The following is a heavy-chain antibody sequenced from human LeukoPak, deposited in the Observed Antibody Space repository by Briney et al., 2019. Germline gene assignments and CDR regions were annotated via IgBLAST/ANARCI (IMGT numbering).Heavy chain of an antibody. CDR3: ARVPAVDGNYYYYYGLDV. D-gene: IGHD2-2*01. J-gene: IGHJ6*02. V-gene: IGHV4-34*01. CDR2: LSHSGNA. Sequence: SETLSLTCAVYGASFSDYYWWSWIRQPPGKGLDGIGELSHSGNAKYAPSLKSRVTISLDTSKNQFSLKVNSLTAADTAVYYCARVPAVDGNYYYYYGLDVWGQGTTVTVSS. CDR1: GASFSDYY.